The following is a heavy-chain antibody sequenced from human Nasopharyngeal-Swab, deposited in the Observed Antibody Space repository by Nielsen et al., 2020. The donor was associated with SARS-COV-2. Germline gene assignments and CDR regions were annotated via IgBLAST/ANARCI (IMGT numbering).Heavy chain of an antibody. J-gene: IGHJ4*02. CDR1: GFTFSDYY. V-gene: IGHV3-11*04. Sequence: GESLKISCAASGFTFSDYYMSWIRQAPGKGLEWVSYISSSGSTIYYADSVKGRFTISRDNAKNSLYLQMNSLRAEDTAVYFCARDFQNYYGSGSYPWDYWGQGTLVTVSS. CDR2: ISSSGSTI. CDR3: ARDFQNYYGSGSYPWDY. D-gene: IGHD3-10*01.